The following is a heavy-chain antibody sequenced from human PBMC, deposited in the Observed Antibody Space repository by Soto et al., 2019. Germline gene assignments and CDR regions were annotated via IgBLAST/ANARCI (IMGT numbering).Heavy chain of an antibody. CDR1: GFAFSNYA. CDR3: AKDRKVAARHFDY. CDR2: ISTSIDAT. J-gene: IGHJ4*02. D-gene: IGHD6-6*01. Sequence: EVQLLESGGGLVQPGGSLRLSCAASGFAFSNYAMHWVRQAPGKGLEWVSSISTSIDATYYADSVNGRFTISRDDSKNTLYLQMNSLRAEDSAVYYCAKDRKVAARHFDYWGQGTQVTVSS. V-gene: IGHV3-23*01.